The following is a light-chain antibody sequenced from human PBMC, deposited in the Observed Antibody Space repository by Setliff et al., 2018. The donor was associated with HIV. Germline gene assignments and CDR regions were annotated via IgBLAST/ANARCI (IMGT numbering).Light chain of an antibody. CDR3: SSYTGTYSFL. Sequence: QSALAQPRSVSGSPGQSVTISCTGTNSDVGGYDYVSWYQQHPGKAPRLIIYDVSKRPSGVSDRFSGSTSANTASLTISGLQPEDEADYYCSSYTGTYSFLFGGGTKVTV. J-gene: IGLJ2*01. CDR2: DVS. CDR1: NSDVGGYDY. V-gene: IGLV2-11*01.